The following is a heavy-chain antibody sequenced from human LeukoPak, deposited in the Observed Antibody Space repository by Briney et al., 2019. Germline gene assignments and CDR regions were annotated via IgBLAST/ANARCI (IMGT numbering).Heavy chain of an antibody. J-gene: IGHJ4*02. CDR2: ISSRATAI. Sequence: PGGSLRLSCAASGFTFSSYGLTWVRQAPGKGLEWVSYISSRATAIYYADSVKGRFTISRDNAKNSLYLQMNSLRAEDTAVYYCARDFGRYFFDYWGQGTLVTVSS. CDR3: ARDFGRYFFDY. V-gene: IGHV3-48*04. CDR1: GFTFSSYG. D-gene: IGHD3-10*01.